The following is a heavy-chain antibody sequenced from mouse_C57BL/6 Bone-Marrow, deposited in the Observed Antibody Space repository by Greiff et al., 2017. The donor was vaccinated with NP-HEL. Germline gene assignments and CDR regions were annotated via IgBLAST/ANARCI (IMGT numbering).Heavy chain of an antibody. D-gene: IGHD1-1*01. J-gene: IGHJ2*01. V-gene: IGHV1-50*01. CDR2: IDPSDSYT. CDR3: ARRHYYGSSSPFDY. CDR1: GYTFTSYW. Sequence: QVQLQQPGAELVKPGASVKLSCEASGYTFTSYWMQWVKQRPGQGLEWIGEIDPSDSYTNYNQKFKGKATLTVDTSSSTAYMQLSSLTSEDSAVYYCARRHYYGSSSPFDYWGQGTTLTVSS.